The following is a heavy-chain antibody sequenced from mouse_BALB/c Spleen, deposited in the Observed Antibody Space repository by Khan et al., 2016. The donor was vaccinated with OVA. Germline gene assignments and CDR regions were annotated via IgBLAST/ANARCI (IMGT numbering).Heavy chain of an antibody. CDR3: ARQPYYHYYIMDY. Sequence: QVQLQQSGPGLVAPSQSLSITCTISGFSLTNYGVHWVRQPPGKGLEWLVVIWGDGSTTYNSALKSRLIISKDNSKSQVFLKMNSLQTDDTAMYYCARQPYYHYYIMDYWGQGTSVTVSS. CDR1: GFSLTNYG. CDR2: IWGDGST. D-gene: IGHD2-10*01. V-gene: IGHV2-6-1*01. J-gene: IGHJ4*01.